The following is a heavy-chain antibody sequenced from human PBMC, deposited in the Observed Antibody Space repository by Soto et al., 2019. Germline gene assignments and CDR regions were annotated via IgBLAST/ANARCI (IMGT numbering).Heavy chain of an antibody. CDR1: GDSVASNSAA. J-gene: IGHJ6*03. CDR3: ARDTAARWYYYYYMDV. CDR2: TYYRSKWYN. Sequence: SQTLSLTCAISGDSVASNSAAWNWIRQSPSRGLEWLGRTYYRSKWYNDYAVSVKSRITINPDTAKNQFSLQLNSVTPEDTAVYYCARDTAARWYYYYYMDVWGKGTTVTVSS. V-gene: IGHV6-1*01. D-gene: IGHD6-13*01.